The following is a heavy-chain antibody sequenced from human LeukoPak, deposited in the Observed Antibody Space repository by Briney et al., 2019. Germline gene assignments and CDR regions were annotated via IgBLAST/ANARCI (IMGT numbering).Heavy chain of an antibody. J-gene: IGHJ4*02. CDR2: IKQDGSEK. CDR1: GFTFSRYW. Sequence: GGSLRLSCAASGFTFSRYWMTWVRQVPRKGLEWVANIKQDGSEKYYVDSVKGRFTISRDNAKNSLYLQMNSLRAEDTAVYYCARDKGDYDTSGSLFVFGGQGTLVTVSS. D-gene: IGHD3-22*01. CDR3: ARDKGDYDTSGSLFVF. V-gene: IGHV3-7*03.